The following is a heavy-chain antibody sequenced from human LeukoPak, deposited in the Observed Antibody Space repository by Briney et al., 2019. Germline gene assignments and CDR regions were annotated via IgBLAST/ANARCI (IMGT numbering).Heavy chain of an antibody. Sequence: GRSLRLSCAASGFTFSTYAMHWVRQAPGKGLEWVAVISSEGSMKDYADSVKGRFTVSRDNSKNTLYLQLSSLRDEDTSLYYCARGNLYIVATIEDYWGQGTLVTVSS. CDR3: ARGNLYIVATIEDY. D-gene: IGHD5-12*01. CDR2: ISSEGSMK. CDR1: GFTFSTYA. V-gene: IGHV3-30-3*01. J-gene: IGHJ4*02.